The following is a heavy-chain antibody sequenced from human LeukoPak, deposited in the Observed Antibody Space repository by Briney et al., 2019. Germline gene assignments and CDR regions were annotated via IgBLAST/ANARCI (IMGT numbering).Heavy chain of an antibody. CDR1: GFTVSSHY. CDR2: IYSGGTT. J-gene: IGHJ5*01. CDR3: ARGYSYCFDF. Sequence: GGSLRLSCAASGFTVSSHYMTWVHQAPGGGLEWVSIIYSGGTTYYADSVMGRFTISRDNSKNTVYLQMSSLRAEDTAVYYCARGYSYCFDFWGQGTLVTVSS. D-gene: IGHD5-18*01. V-gene: IGHV3-53*01.